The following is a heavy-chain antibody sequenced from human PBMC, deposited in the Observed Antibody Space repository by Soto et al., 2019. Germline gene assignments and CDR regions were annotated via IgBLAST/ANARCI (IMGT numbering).Heavy chain of an antibody. J-gene: IGHJ4*02. V-gene: IGHV3-23*01. Sequence: EVQLLESGGGLVQGGGFLRLSCAASGFNFNNYAMSWVRQAPGKGLEWVSVVSGSGSNTYYADSVKGRFTISRDNSKKTVDLQMNSLRVEDTAVYYCAKGMANTLFGVDTLFDYWGRGTQVTVST. CDR3: AKGMANTLFGVDTLFDY. CDR1: GFNFNNYA. D-gene: IGHD3-3*01. CDR2: VSGSGSNT.